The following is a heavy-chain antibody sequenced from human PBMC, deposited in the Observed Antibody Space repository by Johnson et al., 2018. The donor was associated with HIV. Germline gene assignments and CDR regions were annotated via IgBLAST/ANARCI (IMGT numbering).Heavy chain of an antibody. CDR1: GFTVSRYY. CDR2: ISYDGKYK. J-gene: IGHJ3*02. Sequence: QVQLVESGGGLVQPGGSLRRSCAASGFTVSRYYMHWVRQAPGKGLEWVAVISYDGKYKYYGDSVKGRFTISRDNSKNTFDLQMTSLGVEDTAVYYCAKVGTGYSSSSVGAFDIWGQGTVVTVSS. D-gene: IGHD6-13*01. CDR3: AKVGTGYSSSSVGAFDI. V-gene: IGHV3-30*18.